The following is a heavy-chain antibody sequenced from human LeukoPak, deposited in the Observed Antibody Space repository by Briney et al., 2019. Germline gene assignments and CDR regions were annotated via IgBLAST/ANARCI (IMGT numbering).Heavy chain of an antibody. Sequence: GPLRLSCTVSGFTVSSNSMSWVRQAPGKGLEWVSFIYSDNTHYSDSVKGRFTISRDNSKNTLYLQMNSLRAEDTAVYYCAKDLDIVVVVAAFDYWGQGTLVTVSS. CDR1: GFTVSSNS. V-gene: IGHV3-53*01. CDR2: IYSDNT. D-gene: IGHD2-15*01. J-gene: IGHJ4*02. CDR3: AKDLDIVVVVAAFDY.